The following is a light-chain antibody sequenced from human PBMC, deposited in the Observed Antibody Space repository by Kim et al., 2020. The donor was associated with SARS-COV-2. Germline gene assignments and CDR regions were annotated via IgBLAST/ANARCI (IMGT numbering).Light chain of an antibody. V-gene: IGKV1-33*01. J-gene: IGKJ5*01. CDR2: DGS. CDR3: QQYNSLPVT. Sequence: SVGDRDTITCQASKDSRNFLNWFRQRPGKAPNLLIYDGSNLETGVPSRFSESGSGTDFTLTINSLQPEDIATYYCQQYNSLPVTFGQGTRLEIK. CDR1: KDSRNF.